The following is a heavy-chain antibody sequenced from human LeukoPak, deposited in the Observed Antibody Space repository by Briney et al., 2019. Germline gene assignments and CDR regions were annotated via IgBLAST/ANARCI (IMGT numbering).Heavy chain of an antibody. V-gene: IGHV4-39*01. J-gene: IGHJ4*02. Sequence: SETLSLTCTVSGGSISSSSYYWGWIRQPPGKGLEWIGSIYHSGSTYYNPSLKSRVTISVDTSKNQFSLKLSSVTAADTAVYYCARHPQRYSYAWYYFDYWGQGTLVTVSS. CDR1: GGSISSSSYY. CDR2: IYHSGST. CDR3: ARHPQRYSYAWYYFDY. D-gene: IGHD5-18*01.